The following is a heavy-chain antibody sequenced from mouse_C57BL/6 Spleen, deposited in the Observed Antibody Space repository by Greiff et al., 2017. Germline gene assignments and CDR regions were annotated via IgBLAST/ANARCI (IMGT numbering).Heavy chain of an antibody. V-gene: IGHV5-6*01. D-gene: IGHD1-1*01. Sequence: EVKLMESGGDLVKPGGSLKLSCAASGFTFSSYGMSWVRQTPDKRLEWVATISSGGSYTYYPASVKGRFTISRDHAKNTLYLQMSSLKSEDTAMYYCARQGYYRTLSYAMDYWGQGTSVTVSS. CDR2: ISSGGSYT. J-gene: IGHJ4*01. CDR3: ARQGYYRTLSYAMDY. CDR1: GFTFSSYG.